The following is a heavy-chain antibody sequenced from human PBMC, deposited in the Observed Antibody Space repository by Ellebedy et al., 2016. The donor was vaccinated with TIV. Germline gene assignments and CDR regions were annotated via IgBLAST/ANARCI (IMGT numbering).Heavy chain of an antibody. CDR2: IYYSGST. J-gene: IGHJ4*02. Sequence: SETLSLXXGVSGYSISRNHWWGWIRQPPGKGLEWIGYIYYSGSTYYNPSLKSRVTLSVDASKNQFSLKLSSVTAVDTAVYYCARNLYFGGPYDYWGQGILVTVSS. D-gene: IGHD4-23*01. CDR3: ARNLYFGGPYDY. CDR1: GYSISRNHW. V-gene: IGHV4-28*01.